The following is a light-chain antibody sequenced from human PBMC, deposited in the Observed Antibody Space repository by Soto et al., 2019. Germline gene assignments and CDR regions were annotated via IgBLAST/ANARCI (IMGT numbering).Light chain of an antibody. Sequence: ESVLTQSPGTLSLSPGERSTLSCMAIQSISTSYLAWYQQKPGQAPRLLIYGSSSRATGIPDRFSGSGSGTDFTLTISSLEHEDFAVYYCQQYGSSHQDTFGQGTKVDIK. V-gene: IGKV3-20*01. J-gene: IGKJ1*01. CDR1: QSISTSY. CDR3: QQYGSSHQDT. CDR2: GSS.